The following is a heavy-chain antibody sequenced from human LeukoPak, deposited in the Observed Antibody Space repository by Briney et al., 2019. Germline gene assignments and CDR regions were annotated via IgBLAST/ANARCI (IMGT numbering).Heavy chain of an antibody. V-gene: IGHV4-59*01. Sequence: PSETLSLTCTVSGGSISSYYLSWIRQPPGKGLEWIGYIYYSGSTNYNPSLKSRVTISVDTSKNQFSLKLGSVTAADTAVYYCAREAVVAATNWFDPWGQGTLVTVSS. J-gene: IGHJ5*02. CDR3: AREAVVAATNWFDP. CDR2: IYYSGST. CDR1: GGSISSYY. D-gene: IGHD2-15*01.